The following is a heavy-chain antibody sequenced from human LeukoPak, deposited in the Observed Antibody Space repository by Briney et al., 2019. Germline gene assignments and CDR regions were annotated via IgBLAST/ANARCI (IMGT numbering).Heavy chain of an antibody. D-gene: IGHD6-6*01. CDR2: ISSSSSNM. CDR3: AREYSSSSGRSFDY. J-gene: IGHJ4*02. V-gene: IGHV3-48*01. Sequence: GGSLRLSCAASGFTFSSYSMNWVRQAPGKGLEWVSYISSSSSNMYYADSVKGRFAISRDSAKNSLYLQMNSLRAEDTAVYYCAREYSSSSGRSFDYWGQGTLVIVSS. CDR1: GFTFSSYS.